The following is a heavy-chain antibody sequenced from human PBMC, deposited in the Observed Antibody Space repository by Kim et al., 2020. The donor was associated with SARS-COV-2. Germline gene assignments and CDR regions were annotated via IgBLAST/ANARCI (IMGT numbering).Heavy chain of an antibody. Sequence: SETLSLTCSVSGISISSYYWSLIRQPPGKGLEWIGYIYYTGSANYNPSLRSRVIISADTSKKKLSQKLSFGTAADKAVYYCAGKARGANFDY. CDR1: GISISSYY. J-gene: IGHJ4*01. CDR2: IYYTGSA. CDR3: AGKARGANFDY. D-gene: IGHD3-10*01. V-gene: IGHV4-59*08.